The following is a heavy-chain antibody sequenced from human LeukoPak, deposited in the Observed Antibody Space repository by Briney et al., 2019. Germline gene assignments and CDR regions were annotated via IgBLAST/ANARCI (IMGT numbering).Heavy chain of an antibody. CDR3: AKDHVGTCSALDY. V-gene: IGHV3-30*02. D-gene: IGHD1-14*01. J-gene: IGHJ4*02. CDR2: IRYDGSDK. Sequence: PGGSLRLSCAASGFTFSSYGMHWVRQAPGKGLEWVAFIRYDGSDKYYADSVKGRFILSRATSRNTVFLEMSSRRAEDTALYYCAKDHVGTCSALDYWGKGTLVTVSS. CDR1: GFTFSSYG.